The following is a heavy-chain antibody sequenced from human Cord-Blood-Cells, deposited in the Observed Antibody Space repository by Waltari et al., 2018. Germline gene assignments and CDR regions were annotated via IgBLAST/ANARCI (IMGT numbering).Heavy chain of an antibody. CDR2: LGPENGET. CDR1: GYTLTELS. Sequence: QVQLVQSGAEVKKPGASVKVSCKVSGYTLTELSMHWVRQAPGKGLEWMGVLGPENGETIYAQEFQGRVTMTEDTSADTAYMGLSSLRSEDTAVYYWATDGASGSYFDAFDIWGQGTMVTVSS. CDR3: ATDGASGSYFDAFDI. D-gene: IGHD1-26*01. J-gene: IGHJ3*02. V-gene: IGHV1-24*01.